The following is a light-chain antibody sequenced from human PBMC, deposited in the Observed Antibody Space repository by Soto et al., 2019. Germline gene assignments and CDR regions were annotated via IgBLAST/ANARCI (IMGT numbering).Light chain of an antibody. J-gene: IGKJ1*01. CDR3: QQYNNWPTWT. Sequence: IVLTQSPATLSLSPGERATLSCRASQSVSSYLAWYQKKAGQAPRLLIYGASTRATGIPARFSGSGSGTEFTLTISSLQSEDFAVYYCQQYNNWPTWTFGQGTKVDIK. CDR1: QSVSSY. V-gene: IGKV3-15*01. CDR2: GAS.